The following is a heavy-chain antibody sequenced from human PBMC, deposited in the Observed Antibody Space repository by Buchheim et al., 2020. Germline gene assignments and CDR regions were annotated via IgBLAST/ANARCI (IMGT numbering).Heavy chain of an antibody. V-gene: IGHV3-66*01. CDR2: IYSGGST. Sequence: EVQLVESGGGLVQPGGSLRLSCAASGFTVSSNYMSWVRQAPGKGLEWVSVIYSGGSTYYADSVKGRFTISRDNSKNTLYLQMNSLRAEDTAVYYCAREGYYYDSSGYYSKGFDYWGQGTL. CDR1: GFTVSSNY. J-gene: IGHJ4*02. D-gene: IGHD3-22*01. CDR3: AREGYYYDSSGYYSKGFDY.